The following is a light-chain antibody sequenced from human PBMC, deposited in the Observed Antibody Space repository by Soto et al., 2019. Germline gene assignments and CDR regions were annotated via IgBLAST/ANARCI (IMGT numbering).Light chain of an antibody. Sequence: EIVLTQSPATLSLSPGERATLSCRASQSVSSYLAWYQQKPGQAPRLLIYDASKRATGIPDRFSGSGSGTDFTLTIRRLEPEDFAVYYCQQYASSLITFGQGTRLEIK. CDR3: QQYASSLIT. CDR1: QSVSSY. V-gene: IGKV3-20*01. CDR2: DAS. J-gene: IGKJ5*01.